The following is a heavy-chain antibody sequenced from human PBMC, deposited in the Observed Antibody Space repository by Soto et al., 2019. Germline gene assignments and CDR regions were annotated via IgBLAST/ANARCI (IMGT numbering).Heavy chain of an antibody. CDR2: ISGSGGST. CDR3: AKDRSSSWYFYYMDV. J-gene: IGHJ6*03. Sequence: LRLSCAASGFTFSSYAMNWVRQAPGKGLEWVSAISGSGGSTYYADSVKGRFTISRDNSKNTLYLQMNSLRAEDTAVYYCAKDRSSSWYFYYMDVWGKGTTVTVSS. D-gene: IGHD6-13*01. V-gene: IGHV3-23*01. CDR1: GFTFSSYA.